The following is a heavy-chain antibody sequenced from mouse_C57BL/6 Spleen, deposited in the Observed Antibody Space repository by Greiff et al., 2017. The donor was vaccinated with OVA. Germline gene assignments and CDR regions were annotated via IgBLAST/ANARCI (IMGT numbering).Heavy chain of an antibody. J-gene: IGHJ1*03. V-gene: IGHV1-82*01. CDR1: GYAFSSSW. Sequence: QVQLKQSGPELVKPGASVKISCKASGYAFSSSWMNWVKQRPGKGLEWIGGINPGDGGTNYNGKFKGKATLTADKSSSTADMQQSSLTSVDSAVYFCARYACYYLWYFDVWGTGTTVTVSS. CDR3: ARYACYYLWYFDV. D-gene: IGHD5-5*01. CDR2: INPGDGGT.